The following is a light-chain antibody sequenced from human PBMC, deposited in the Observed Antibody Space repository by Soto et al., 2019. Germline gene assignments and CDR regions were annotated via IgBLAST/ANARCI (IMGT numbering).Light chain of an antibody. CDR2: DVN. J-gene: IGLJ1*01. Sequence: QSVLTQPASVSGSRGQSITISCTGTSSDVGGYNTVSWYQQYPGKAPKLMIHDVNSRPSGVSNRFSGSKSGNTASLTISGLQAEDEADYYCSSYTSSTSYVFGSGTKVTVL. V-gene: IGLV2-14*01. CDR3: SSYTSSTSYV. CDR1: SSDVGGYNT.